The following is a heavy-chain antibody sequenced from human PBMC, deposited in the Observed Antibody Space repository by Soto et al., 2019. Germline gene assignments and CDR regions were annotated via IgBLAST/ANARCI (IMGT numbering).Heavy chain of an antibody. Sequence: VQLVESGGGVVQPGRSLRLSCAASGFTFSDYAMHWVRQAPGKGLEWVAVVSHDGRNTHYADSVKGRFTISRDSSKITVSLEMTRLRAEDTAVYYCAKGGRQWLVTSDFNYCGQGALVTVSS. CDR1: GFTFSDYA. CDR2: VSHDGRNT. D-gene: IGHD6-19*01. V-gene: IGHV3-30*18. J-gene: IGHJ4*02. CDR3: AKGGRQWLVTSDFNY.